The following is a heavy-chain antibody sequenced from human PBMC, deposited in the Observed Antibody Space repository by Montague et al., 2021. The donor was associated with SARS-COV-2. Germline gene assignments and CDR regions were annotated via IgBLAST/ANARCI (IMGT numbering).Heavy chain of an antibody. V-gene: IGHV6-1*01. CDR1: GDSVSSNSAA. D-gene: IGHD5-12*01. CDR3: ARQPLGYDFVYYYYGMDV. Sequence: CAISGDSVSSNSAAWNWIRQSPSRGLELLGRTYYRSKWYNDYAVSVKSRITINPDTSKNQFSLQLNSVTPEDTAVYYCARQPLGYDFVYYYYGMDVWGQGTMVTVSS. CDR2: TYYRSKWYN. J-gene: IGHJ6*02.